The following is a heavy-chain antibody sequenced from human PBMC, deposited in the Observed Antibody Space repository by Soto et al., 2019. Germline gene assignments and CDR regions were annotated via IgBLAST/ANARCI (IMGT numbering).Heavy chain of an antibody. CDR3: ARARKEKLVYYGMDV. Sequence: SETLSLTCAVYGGSFSGYYWSWIRQPPGKGLEWIGEINHSVSTNYNPSLKSRVTISVDTSKNQFSLKLSSVTAADTAVYYCARARKEKLVYYGMDVWGQGTRVTVSS. CDR1: GGSFSGYY. J-gene: IGHJ6*02. CDR2: INHSVST. V-gene: IGHV4-34*01. D-gene: IGHD6-6*01.